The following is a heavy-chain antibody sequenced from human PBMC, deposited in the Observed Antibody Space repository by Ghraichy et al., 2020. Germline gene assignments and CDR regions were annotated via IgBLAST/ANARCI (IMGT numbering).Heavy chain of an antibody. V-gene: IGHV3-23*01. CDR1: GFTFSSYA. CDR3: AKDHGLLRGRTIDY. CDR2: ISGSGGST. Sequence: GGSLRLSCAASGFTFSSYAMSWVRQAPGKGLEWVSAISGSGGSTYYADSVKGRFTISRDNSKNTLYLQMNSLRAEDTAVYYCAKDHGLLRGRTIDYWGQGTLVTVSS. D-gene: IGHD3-22*01. J-gene: IGHJ4*02.